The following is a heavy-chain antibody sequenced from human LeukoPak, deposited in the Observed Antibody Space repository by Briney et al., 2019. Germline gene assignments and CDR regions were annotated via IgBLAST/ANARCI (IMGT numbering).Heavy chain of an antibody. Sequence: GGSLRLSCAASGFTFRTDALSWVRQAPGKGLEWVSTISSSGYDTYYVDSVKGRFTISRDNSKNTLSVQMNSLRVEDTAVYYCAKGGPDYFDYWGQGTLAAVSS. V-gene: IGHV3-23*01. CDR1: GFTFRTDA. J-gene: IGHJ4*02. CDR3: AKGGPDYFDY. CDR2: ISSSGYDT.